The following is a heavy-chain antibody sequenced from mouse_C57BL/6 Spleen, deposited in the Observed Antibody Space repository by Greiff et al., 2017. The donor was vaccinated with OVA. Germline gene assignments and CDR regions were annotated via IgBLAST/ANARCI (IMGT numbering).Heavy chain of an antibody. Sequence: QVQLQQPGAELVRPGSSVKLSCKASGYTFTSYWMHWVKQRPIQGLEWIGNIDPSDSETHYNQKFKDKATLTVDKSSSTAYMQLSSLTSEDSAVYYCARASDYYGITWFAYWGQGTLVTVSA. CDR1: GYTFTSYW. D-gene: IGHD1-1*01. V-gene: IGHV1-52*01. CDR2: IDPSDSET. CDR3: ARASDYYGITWFAY. J-gene: IGHJ3*01.